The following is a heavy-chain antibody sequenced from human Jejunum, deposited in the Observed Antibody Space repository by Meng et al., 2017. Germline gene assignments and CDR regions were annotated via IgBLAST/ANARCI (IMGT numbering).Heavy chain of an antibody. V-gene: IGHV1-3*01. CDR2: INVDTGDT. CDR3: ARNTVGTTTLDY. J-gene: IGHJ4*02. CDR1: GYSFTTYA. D-gene: IGHD1-26*01. Sequence: QGQLGESGAEMKKPGASVKVSCKASGYSFTTYAIHWVRQAPGQGLEWMGWINVDTGDTRYSQKFQGRLTITRDTSASTAYLELSSLTSEDTAVYYCARNTVGTTTLDYWGQGTLVTVSS.